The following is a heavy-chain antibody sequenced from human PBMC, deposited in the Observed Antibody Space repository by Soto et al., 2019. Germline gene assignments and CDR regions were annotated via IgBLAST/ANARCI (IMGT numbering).Heavy chain of an antibody. CDR3: ARYPTDYYYYGMDV. V-gene: IGHV1-69*13. CDR2: IIPIFGTA. CDR1: GYTFTSYG. J-gene: IGHJ6*02. Sequence: SVKVSCKASGYTFTSYGLSWVRQAPGQGLEWMGGIIPIFGTADYAQKFQGRVTITADESTSTAYMELSSLRSEDTAVYYCARYPTDYYYYGMDVWGQGTTVTVSS.